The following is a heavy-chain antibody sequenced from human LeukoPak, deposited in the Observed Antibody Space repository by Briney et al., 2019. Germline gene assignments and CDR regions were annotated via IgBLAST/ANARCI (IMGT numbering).Heavy chain of an antibody. D-gene: IGHD2-8*01. Sequence: PGGSLRLSCAASGFTFSSYAMSWVRQAPGKGLEWVSAISGSGGSTYYADSVKGRFTISRDNSKNTLYLQMNSLRAEDTAVYYCAKDNGGGGSYYYGMDVWGQGTTVTVSS. J-gene: IGHJ6*02. V-gene: IGHV3-23*01. CDR1: GFTFSSYA. CDR3: AKDNGGGGSYYYGMDV. CDR2: ISGSGGST.